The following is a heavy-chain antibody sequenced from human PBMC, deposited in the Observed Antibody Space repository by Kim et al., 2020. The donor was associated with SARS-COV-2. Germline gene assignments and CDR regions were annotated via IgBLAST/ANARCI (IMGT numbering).Heavy chain of an antibody. D-gene: IGHD6-13*01. V-gene: IGHV4-34*01. CDR3: ARRIAAAGTGYYFDY. Sequence: PSLNGRVTRSVDTSKNQFSLKLSSVTAADTAVYYCARRIAAAGTGYYFDYWGQGTLVTVSS. J-gene: IGHJ4*02.